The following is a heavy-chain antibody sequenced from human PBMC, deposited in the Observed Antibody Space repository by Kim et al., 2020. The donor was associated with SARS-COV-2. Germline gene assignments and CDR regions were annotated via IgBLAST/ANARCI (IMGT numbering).Heavy chain of an antibody. CDR1: GFTFSSYA. CDR2: ISSNGGST. D-gene: IGHD6-6*01. V-gene: IGHV3-64D*06. CDR3: VKPLTSQYSSSSYPGY. J-gene: IGHJ4*02. Sequence: GGSLRLSCSASGFTFSSYAMHWVRQAPGKGLEYVSAISSNGGSTYYADSVKGRFTISRDNSKNTLYLQMSSLRAEDTAVYYCVKPLTSQYSSSSYPGYWGQGTLVTVSS.